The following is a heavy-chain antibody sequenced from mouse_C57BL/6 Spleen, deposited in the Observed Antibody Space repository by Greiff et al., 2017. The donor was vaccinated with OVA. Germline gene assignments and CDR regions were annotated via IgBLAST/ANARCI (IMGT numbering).Heavy chain of an antibody. CDR3: ASRGAD. V-gene: IGHV1-50*01. CDR2: IDPSDSYT. CDR1: GYTFTSYW. D-gene: IGHD3-3*01. Sequence: VQLQQPGAELVKPGASVKLSCKASGYTFTSYWMQWVKQRPGQGLEWIGKIDPSDSYTNYNQKFKGKATLTVDTSSITAYMQLSSLTSEDSAVYYCASRGADWGQGTTLTVSS. J-gene: IGHJ2*01.